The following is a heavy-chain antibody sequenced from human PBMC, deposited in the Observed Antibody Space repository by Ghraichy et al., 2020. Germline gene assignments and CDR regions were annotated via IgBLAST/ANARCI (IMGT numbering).Heavy chain of an antibody. CDR1: GGSISSYY. J-gene: IGHJ5*02. CDR3: ARWDSSSNGFDP. D-gene: IGHD6-13*01. CDR2: IYYSGST. Sequence: SETLSLTCTVSGGSISSYYWSWIRQPPGKGLEWIGYIYYSGSTNYNPSLKSRVTISVDTSKNQFSLKLSSVTAADTAVYYCARWDSSSNGFDPWGQGTLVTVSS. V-gene: IGHV4-59*01.